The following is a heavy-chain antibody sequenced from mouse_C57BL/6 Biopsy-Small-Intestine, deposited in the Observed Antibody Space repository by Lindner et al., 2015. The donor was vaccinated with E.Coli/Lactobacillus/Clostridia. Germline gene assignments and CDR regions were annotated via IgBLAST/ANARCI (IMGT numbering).Heavy chain of an antibody. D-gene: IGHD2-4*01. J-gene: IGHJ2*01. Sequence: VQLQESGPELVKPGASVKISCKASGYSFTGYYMNWVKQSPEKSLEWIGEINPSTGATSYNQKFKGKATITVDKYSNTAYIQLKSLTSEDSAVYYCARSYYDYLDYLGHGTTLTVSS. CDR1: GYSFTGYY. V-gene: IGHV1-42*01. CDR3: ARSYYDYLDY. CDR2: INPSTGAT.